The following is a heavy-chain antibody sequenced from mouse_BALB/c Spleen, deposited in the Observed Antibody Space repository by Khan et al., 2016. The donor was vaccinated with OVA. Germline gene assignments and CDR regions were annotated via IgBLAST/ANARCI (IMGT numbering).Heavy chain of an antibody. CDR1: GYSITSGYA. Sequence: EVKLEESGPGLVKPSQSLSLTCTVTGYSITSGYAWNWIRQVPGNKLEWMGYISYSGSTSYNPSLRSRISITRDTSKNQFFLQLNSVTTEDTATYYCARKNYYGYAMDYWGQGTSVTVSS. CDR3: ARKNYYGYAMDY. CDR2: ISYSGST. D-gene: IGHD1-1*01. V-gene: IGHV3-2*02. J-gene: IGHJ4*01.